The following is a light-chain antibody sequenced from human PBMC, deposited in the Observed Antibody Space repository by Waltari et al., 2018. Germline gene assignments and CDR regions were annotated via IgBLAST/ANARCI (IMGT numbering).Light chain of an antibody. J-gene: IGKJ2*01. V-gene: IGKV1-5*03. Sequence: DIQMTQSPSTLSASLGDRVTLTCRASRSLRTWLAWYQQKLGKAPKLLIYKASTLEGGVPSRFSGSGSETEFTLTITSLQPDDFATYYCQQYYTYPYTFGQGTKLEIK. CDR1: RSLRTW. CDR2: KAS. CDR3: QQYYTYPYT.